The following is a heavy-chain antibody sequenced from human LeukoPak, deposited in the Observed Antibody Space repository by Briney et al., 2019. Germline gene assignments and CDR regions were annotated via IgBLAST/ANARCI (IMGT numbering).Heavy chain of an antibody. CDR2: ISAYNGNT. D-gene: IGHD3-9*01. V-gene: IGHV1-18*01. CDR3: ASGEALVLRYFDWLLYFDY. J-gene: IGHJ4*02. Sequence: ASVKVSCKASGYTFTSYGISWVRQAPRQGLEWMGWISAYNGNTNYAQKLQGRVTMTTDTSTSTAYMELRSLRSDDTAVHYCASGEALVLRYFDWLLYFDYWGQGTLVTVSS. CDR1: GYTFTSYG.